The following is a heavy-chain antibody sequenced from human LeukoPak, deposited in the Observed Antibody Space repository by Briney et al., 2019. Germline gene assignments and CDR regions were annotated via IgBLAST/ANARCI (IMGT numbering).Heavy chain of an antibody. Sequence: PSETLSLTCAVYGGSFNGYYWTWIRQPPGKGLEWIGQINDGGITSCNPSLKSRVTISVGTSKNRFSLEVHSVTAADTAVYYCARGSWYYASGSGYDGGWYYFDHWGQGTLATVSS. CDR3: ARGSWYYASGSGYDGGWYYFDH. CDR1: GGSFNGYY. V-gene: IGHV4-34*01. D-gene: IGHD3-10*01. J-gene: IGHJ4*02. CDR2: INDGGIT.